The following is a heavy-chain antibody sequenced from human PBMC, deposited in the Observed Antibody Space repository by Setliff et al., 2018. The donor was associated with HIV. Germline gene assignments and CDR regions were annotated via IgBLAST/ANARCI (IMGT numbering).Heavy chain of an antibody. J-gene: IGHJ4*02. CDR2: IYYSGST. V-gene: IGHV4-31*03. CDR1: GGSISSGTYY. CDR3: AGDYAGSGRPFDY. D-gene: IGHD6-19*01. Sequence: PSETLSLTCTVSGGSISSGTYYWSWIRQHPGKGLEWIGYIYYSGSTYYNPSLKSRVTISVDTSKNQLSLKLTSVTAADTAVYFCAGDYAGSGRPFDYWGQGTLVTVSS.